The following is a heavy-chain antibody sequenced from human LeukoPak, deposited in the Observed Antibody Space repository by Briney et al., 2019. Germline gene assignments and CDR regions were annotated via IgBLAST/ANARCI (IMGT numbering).Heavy chain of an antibody. CDR2: IYPGDSDT. CDR3: ARRKAVAGTTKAYFDY. CDR1: GYSFSSYW. J-gene: IGHJ4*02. V-gene: IGHV5-51*01. Sequence: GESLKISCKGSGYSFSSYWIGWVRQMPGKSLEWMGIIYPGDSDTRYSPSFQGQVTISADKSISTAYLQWSSLKASDTAMYYCARRKAVAGTTKAYFDYWGQGTLVTVSS. D-gene: IGHD6-19*01.